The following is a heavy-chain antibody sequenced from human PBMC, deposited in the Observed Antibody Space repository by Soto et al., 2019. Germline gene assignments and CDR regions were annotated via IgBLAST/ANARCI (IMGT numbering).Heavy chain of an antibody. J-gene: IGHJ4*02. CDR3: ARGPTYYYDSSGYYYFDY. Sequence: QVQLVQSGAEVKKPGSSVKVSCKASGGTFSSYAISWVRQAPGQGLEWMGGIIPIFGTANYAQKFQGRVTITADESTSPAYMELSSLRSEDTAVYYCARGPTYYYDSSGYYYFDYWGQGTLVTVSS. D-gene: IGHD3-22*01. V-gene: IGHV1-69*12. CDR1: GGTFSSYA. CDR2: IIPIFGTA.